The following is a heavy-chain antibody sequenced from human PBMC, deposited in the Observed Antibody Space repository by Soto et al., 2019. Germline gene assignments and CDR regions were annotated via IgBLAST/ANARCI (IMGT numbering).Heavy chain of an antibody. CDR2: ISSSSSHI. V-gene: IGHV3-21*01. CDR1: GFTFSSYS. CDR3: ARAKARDAFDI. J-gene: IGHJ3*02. Sequence: GGSLRLSCAASGFTFSSYSMNWVRQAPGKGLEWVSSISSSSSHIYYADSVKGRFTISRDNAKNSLYLQMNSLRAEDTAVYYCARAKARDAFDIWGQGTMVTVSS.